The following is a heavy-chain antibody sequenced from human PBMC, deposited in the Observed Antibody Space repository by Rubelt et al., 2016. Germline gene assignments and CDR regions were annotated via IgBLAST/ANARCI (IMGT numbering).Heavy chain of an antibody. CDR2: INTNTADP. D-gene: IGHD1-26*01. J-gene: IGHJ4*02. CDR1: EYSFSSFG. V-gene: IGHV7-4-1*02. Sequence: QVQLVQSGSELKKPGASVKVSCKASEYSFSSFGMHWVRQAPGQGLQWIGWINTNTADPTYAQDFTGRFFFSLDTSVSTAYLHISVLNAEDTGVYYCARDSGTYLFDYWGQGTLVTVSS. CDR3: ARDSGTYLFDY.